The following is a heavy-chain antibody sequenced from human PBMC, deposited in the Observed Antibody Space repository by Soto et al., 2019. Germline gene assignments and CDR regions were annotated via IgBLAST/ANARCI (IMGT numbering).Heavy chain of an antibody. CDR3: ARQYPRIFG. J-gene: IGHJ4*02. CDR1: GFTFSSYE. D-gene: IGHD2-2*02. V-gene: IGHV3-48*03. Sequence: GGSLRLSCASSGFTFSSYEMNWGRQAPGKGLEWVSYISSSGSTIYYADSVKGRFTISRDNAKNSLYLQMNSLRAEDKSVYYCARQYPRIFGWGQGTLVT. CDR2: ISSSGSTI.